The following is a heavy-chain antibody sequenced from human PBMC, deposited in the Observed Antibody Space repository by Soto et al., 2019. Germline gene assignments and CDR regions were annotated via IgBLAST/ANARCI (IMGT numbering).Heavy chain of an antibody. V-gene: IGHV4-34*01. J-gene: IGHJ1*01. CDR1: GGSFSGDY. CDR2: INHSGSN. Sequence: ETLSLTCGVYGGSFSGDYWSWIRQPPGKGLEWIGEINHSGSNNYNPSLKSRVTISVDTSKNQFPLKRSSGTAADTAVYYCARRRFGGVIVRWGQG. CDR3: ARRRFGGVIVR. D-gene: IGHD3-16*02.